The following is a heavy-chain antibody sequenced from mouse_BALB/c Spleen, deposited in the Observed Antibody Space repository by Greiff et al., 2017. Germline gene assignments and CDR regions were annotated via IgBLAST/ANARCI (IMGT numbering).Heavy chain of an antibody. V-gene: IGHV1-4*01. CDR1: GYTFTSYT. Sequence: QVQLQQSGAELARPGASVKMSCKASGYTFTSYTMHWVKQRPGQGLEWIGYINPSSGYTNYNQKFKDKATLTADKSSSTAYMQLSSLTSEDSAVYYCASPFNYFGSPRGPYYYAMDYWGQGTSVTVSS. CDR2: INPSSGYT. CDR3: ASPFNYFGSPRGPYYYAMDY. J-gene: IGHJ4*01. D-gene: IGHD1-1*01.